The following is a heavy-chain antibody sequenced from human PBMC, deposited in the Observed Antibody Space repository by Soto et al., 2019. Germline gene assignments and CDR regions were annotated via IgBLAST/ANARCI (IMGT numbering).Heavy chain of an antibody. CDR3: ARDLTPTVAIGLYFDY. J-gene: IGHJ4*02. CDR2: ISDSGTNT. D-gene: IGHD5-12*01. Sequence: GGSLRLSCAASGFTFSSYAMNWVRQAPGKGLEWVSGISDSGTNTYYADSVKGRFTFSRDNSKNTLYLQMDSLRAEDTAVYYCARDLTPTVAIGLYFDYWGQGTLVTVSS. V-gene: IGHV3-23*01. CDR1: GFTFSSYA.